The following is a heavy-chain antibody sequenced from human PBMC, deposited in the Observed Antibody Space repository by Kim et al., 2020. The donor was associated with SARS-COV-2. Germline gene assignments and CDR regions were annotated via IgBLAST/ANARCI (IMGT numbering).Heavy chain of an antibody. D-gene: IGHD3-9*01. V-gene: IGHV3-33*01. Sequence: GGSLRLSCAASGFTFSSYGMHWVRQAPGKGLEWVAVIWYDGSNKYYADSVKGRFTISRDNSKNTLYLQMNSLRAEDTAVYYCARDAPHILTGYYFDYWGQGTLVTVSS. CDR2: IWYDGSNK. CDR3: ARDAPHILTGYYFDY. CDR1: GFTFSSYG. J-gene: IGHJ4*02.